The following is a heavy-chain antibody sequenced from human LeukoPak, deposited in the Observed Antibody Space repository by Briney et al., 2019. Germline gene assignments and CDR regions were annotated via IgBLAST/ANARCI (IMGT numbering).Heavy chain of an antibody. CDR3: AAFMVRGVIVEDY. D-gene: IGHD3-10*01. Sequence: GGSLRLSCAASGFTFSSYAMSWVRQAPGKGLEWVSAISGSGGSTYYADSVKGRFTISRDNSKNTLYLQMNSLRAEDTAVYYCAAFMVRGVIVEDYWGQGTLVTVSS. V-gene: IGHV3-23*01. CDR1: GFTFSSYA. J-gene: IGHJ4*02. CDR2: ISGSGGST.